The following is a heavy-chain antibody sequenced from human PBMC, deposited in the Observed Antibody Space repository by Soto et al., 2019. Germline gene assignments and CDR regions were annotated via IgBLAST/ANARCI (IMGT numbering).Heavy chain of an antibody. D-gene: IGHD4-17*01. V-gene: IGHV4-59*12. CDR1: GGSISNSY. CDR2: MFYSGSST. Sequence: PSETLSLTCSVSGGSISNSYWSWIRQPPGKGLEWIGYMFYSGSSTNYNPSLKSRVIISVDRSKNQFSLKVSSVTAADTAVYYCARETYGDYVGYFDPWGQGTLVTVSS. CDR3: ARETYGDYVGYFDP. J-gene: IGHJ5*02.